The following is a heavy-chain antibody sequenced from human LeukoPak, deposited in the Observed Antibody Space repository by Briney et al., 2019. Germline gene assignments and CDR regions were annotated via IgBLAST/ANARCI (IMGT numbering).Heavy chain of an antibody. CDR2: IYTSGST. CDR3: ARVAYYYDSSGQNTLGY. D-gene: IGHD3-22*01. Sequence: SETLSLTGTVSGGSISSYYWSWIRQLAGKGLEWIGRIYTSGSTNYNPSLKSRVTMSVDTSKNQFSLKLSSVTAADTAVYYCARVAYYYDSSGQNTLGYWGQGTLVTVSS. CDR1: GGSISSYY. V-gene: IGHV4-4*07. J-gene: IGHJ4*02.